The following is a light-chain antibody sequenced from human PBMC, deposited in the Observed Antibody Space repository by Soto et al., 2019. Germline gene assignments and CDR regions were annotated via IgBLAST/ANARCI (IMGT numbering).Light chain of an antibody. Sequence: EIVLTQSPGTLSLSPGERATLSCRASQSVSSNYLAWYQQKPGQAPRLLMYGVSSRATGIPDRFSGSGSGTDFTLTISRLEPEDFEVYYCLQYGSSPWTFGQGTKVEIK. J-gene: IGKJ1*01. CDR2: GVS. CDR3: LQYGSSPWT. V-gene: IGKV3-20*01. CDR1: QSVSSNY.